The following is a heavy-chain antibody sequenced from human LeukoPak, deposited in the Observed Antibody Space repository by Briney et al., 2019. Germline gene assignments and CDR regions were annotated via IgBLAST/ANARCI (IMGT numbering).Heavy chain of an antibody. D-gene: IGHD3-10*01. V-gene: IGHV3-7*01. Sequence: GGSLRLSCAASGFTLRSYWMHWVRQAPGKGLEWVANIKQDGSEKHYVDSVKGRFTISRDNAKNSLYLQMNSLRAEDTAVYYCARYGSGSYYYYYGMDVWGQGTTVTVSS. CDR1: GFTLRSYW. CDR3: ARYGSGSYYYYYGMDV. J-gene: IGHJ6*02. CDR2: IKQDGSEK.